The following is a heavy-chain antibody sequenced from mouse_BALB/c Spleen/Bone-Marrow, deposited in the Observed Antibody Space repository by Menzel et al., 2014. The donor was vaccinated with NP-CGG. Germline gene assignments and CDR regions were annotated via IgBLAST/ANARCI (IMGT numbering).Heavy chain of an antibody. Sequence: VPLQQSGAAVFLPFGSVMLSCKAFGYTFTSYWMHWVKQRPGQGLEWIGEINPSNGRADYNENFRSKATLTVDRSSSTAYMQLSSLTSEDSAVYYCARAGGYDGFAYWGQGTLVTV. CDR3: ARAGGYDGFAY. V-gene: IGHV1S81*02. J-gene: IGHJ3*01. D-gene: IGHD2-2*01. CDR1: GYTFTSYW. CDR2: INPSNGRA.